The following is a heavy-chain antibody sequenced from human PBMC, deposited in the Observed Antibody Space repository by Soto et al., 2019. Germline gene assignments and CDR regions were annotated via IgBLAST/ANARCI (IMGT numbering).Heavy chain of an antibody. Sequence: SETLSLTCTVSGGSISSYYWSWIRQPPGKGLEWIGYIYYSGSTNYNPSLKSRVTISVDTSKNQFSLKLSSVIAADTAVYYCARVESDFSALYYYYMDVWGKGTTVTVSS. CDR3: ARVESDFSALYYYYMDV. V-gene: IGHV4-59*01. CDR1: GGSISSYY. J-gene: IGHJ6*03. CDR2: IYYSGST.